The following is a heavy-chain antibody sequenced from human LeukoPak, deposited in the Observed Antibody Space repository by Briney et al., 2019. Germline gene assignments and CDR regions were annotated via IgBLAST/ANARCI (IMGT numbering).Heavy chain of an antibody. J-gene: IGHJ4*02. D-gene: IGHD1-20*01. V-gene: IGHV3-7*01. CDR1: GFTFSHDW. CDR3: ARDHYNWTPDQGYKVFDY. CDR2: IKQDGSGE. Sequence: GGSLRLSCAASGFTFSHDWMSWVRQAPGKGLEWVASIKQDGSGEHYVDSVKGRFAISRDNAKNSLYLQMNSLRAEDTAVYYCARDHYNWTPDQGYKVFDYWGQGSLVTVSS.